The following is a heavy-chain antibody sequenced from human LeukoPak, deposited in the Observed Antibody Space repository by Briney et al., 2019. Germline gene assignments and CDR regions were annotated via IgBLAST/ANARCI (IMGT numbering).Heavy chain of an antibody. CDR2: ISGSGGST. Sequence: PGGSLRLSCAASGFTFSSYAMSWVRQAPGKGLGWVSAISGSGGSTYYADSVKGRFTISRDNSKNTLYLQMNSLRAEDTAVYYCATTSGYCSSTSCYLYYFDYWGQGTLVTVSS. V-gene: IGHV3-23*01. CDR1: GFTFSSYA. D-gene: IGHD2-2*01. CDR3: ATTSGYCSSTSCYLYYFDY. J-gene: IGHJ4*02.